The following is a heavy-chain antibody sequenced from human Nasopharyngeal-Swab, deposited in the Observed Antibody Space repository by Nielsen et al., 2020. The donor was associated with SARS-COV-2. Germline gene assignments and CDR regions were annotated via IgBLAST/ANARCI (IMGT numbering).Heavy chain of an antibody. V-gene: IGHV4-59*01. CDR2: IYYSGSP. CDR3: ARGYTSDAWYLDL. J-gene: IGHJ2*01. CDR1: GGSISSYH. D-gene: IGHD5-18*01. Sequence: SETLSLTCTVSGGSISSYHWSWIRQPPGKGLEWIGYIYYSGSPNYNPSLKSRVTISVDTSKNQFSLKLSSVTAADTAVYYCARGYTSDAWYLDLWGRGTPVTVSS.